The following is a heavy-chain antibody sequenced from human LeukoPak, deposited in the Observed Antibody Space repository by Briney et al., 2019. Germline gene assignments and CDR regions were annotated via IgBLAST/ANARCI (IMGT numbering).Heavy chain of an antibody. CDR1: GGSICSSSYD. CDR2: IYYSVGT. CDR3: ARFGGYDLGDAFDI. V-gene: IGHV4-39*01. D-gene: IGHD5-12*01. Sequence: PSETLSLTCTVSGGSICSSSYDWGWLRQPPGTGLEWIGSIYYSVGTYYNPSLKSRVTISIDTSKNHFSLKLSSVTAADTAVYYCARFGGYDLGDAFDIWGQGTMVTVSS. J-gene: IGHJ3*02.